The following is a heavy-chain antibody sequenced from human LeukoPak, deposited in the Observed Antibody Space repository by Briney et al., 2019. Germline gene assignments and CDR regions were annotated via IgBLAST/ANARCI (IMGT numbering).Heavy chain of an antibody. CDR2: ISYDGSNK. CDR3: ARGRGRFLEWLLTDY. Sequence: PGGSLRLSCAASGFTFSSYAMHWVRQAPGKGLEWVAVISYDGSNKYYADSVEGRFTISRDNSKNTLYLQMNSLRAEDTAVYYCARGRGRFLEWLLTDYWGQGTLVTVSS. D-gene: IGHD3-3*01. J-gene: IGHJ4*02. V-gene: IGHV3-30-3*01. CDR1: GFTFSSYA.